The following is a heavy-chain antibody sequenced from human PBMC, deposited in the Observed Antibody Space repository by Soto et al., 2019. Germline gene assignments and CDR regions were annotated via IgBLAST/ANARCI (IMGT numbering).Heavy chain of an antibody. CDR3: PQAERFWVPFP. J-gene: IGHJ5*02. V-gene: IGHV3-23*01. Sequence: GGSLRLSCSISGFTSGNYAMNWVRQAPGKGLEWLSVISGSGLIAYYADSVKGRFTVSSDKPKSTVVLQLTNLTLEDTAIYYCPQAERFWVPFPWGQGTLVTVSS. CDR2: ISGSGLIA. D-gene: IGHD6-19*01. CDR1: GFTSGNYA.